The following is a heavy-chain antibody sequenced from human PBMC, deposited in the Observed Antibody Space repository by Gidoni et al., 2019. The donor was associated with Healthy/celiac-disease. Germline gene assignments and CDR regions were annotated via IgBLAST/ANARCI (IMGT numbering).Heavy chain of an antibody. V-gene: IGHV4-34*01. CDR2: INHSGST. D-gene: IGHD4-17*01. Sequence: QVQLQQWGAGLLKPSETLSLTCAVYGGSFSGYYWSWIRQPPGKGLEWIGEINHSGSTNYNPSLKSRVTISVDTSKNQFSLKLSSVTAADTAVYYCARGLINDYGDYYDYWGQGTLVTVSS. CDR1: GGSFSGYY. CDR3: ARGLINDYGDYYDY. J-gene: IGHJ4*02.